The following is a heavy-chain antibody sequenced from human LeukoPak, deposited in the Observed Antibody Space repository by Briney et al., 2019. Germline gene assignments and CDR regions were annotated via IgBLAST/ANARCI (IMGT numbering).Heavy chain of an antibody. V-gene: IGHV4-34*01. CDR2: INHSGST. Sequence: SETLSLTCAVYGGSFSGYYWSWIRQPPGKGLEWIGEINHSGSTNYNPSLKSRVTISVDTSKNQFSLKLSSVTAADTAVYYCARLAIAARPRRSPFDYWGQGTLVTVSS. D-gene: IGHD6-6*01. CDR3: ARLAIAARPRRSPFDY. CDR1: GGSFSGYY. J-gene: IGHJ4*02.